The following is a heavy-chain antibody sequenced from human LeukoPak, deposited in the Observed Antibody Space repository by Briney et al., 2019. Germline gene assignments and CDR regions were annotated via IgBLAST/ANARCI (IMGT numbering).Heavy chain of an antibody. Sequence: SETLSLTCAVSGGSISSSNWWSWVRQPPGKGLEWIGEIYHSGSTNYNPSLKSRVTISVDTSKNQFSLKLSSVTAADTAVYYCARVLGYCSSTSCYAEDYWGQGTLVTVSS. J-gene: IGHJ4*02. CDR1: GGSISSSNW. V-gene: IGHV4-4*02. D-gene: IGHD2-2*01. CDR3: ARVLGYCSSTSCYAEDY. CDR2: IYHSGST.